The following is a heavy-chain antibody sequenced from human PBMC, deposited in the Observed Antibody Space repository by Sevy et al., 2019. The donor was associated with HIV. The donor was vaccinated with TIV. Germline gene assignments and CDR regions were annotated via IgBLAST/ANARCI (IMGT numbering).Heavy chain of an antibody. V-gene: IGHV1-69*13. Sequence: ASVKVSCKASGGTFSSYAISWVRQAPGQGLEWMGGIIPIFGTANYAQKFQGRVTITADESTSTAYMELSSLRSEDTAVYYCARDKGGYCSSTSCSKTYIYYYYYMDVWGKGTTVTVSS. CDR1: GGTFSSYA. D-gene: IGHD2-2*01. J-gene: IGHJ6*03. CDR2: IIPIFGTA. CDR3: ARDKGGYCSSTSCSKTYIYYYYYMDV.